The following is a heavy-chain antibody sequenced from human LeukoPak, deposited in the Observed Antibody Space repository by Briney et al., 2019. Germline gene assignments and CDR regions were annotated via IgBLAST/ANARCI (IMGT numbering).Heavy chain of an antibody. V-gene: IGHV6-1*01. J-gene: IGHJ3*01. D-gene: IGHD6-13*01. Sequence: SQTLSLTCAISGDSVSSNSAAWNWIRQSPSRGLEWLVRTYYRAKWYNEYTVSVKSRITISPDTSKNQFSLLLNSLSPEDTAVYYCARGPAGTGAFDVWGQGTLVTVPS. CDR3: ARGPAGTGAFDV. CDR1: GDSVSSNSAA. CDR2: TYYRAKWYN.